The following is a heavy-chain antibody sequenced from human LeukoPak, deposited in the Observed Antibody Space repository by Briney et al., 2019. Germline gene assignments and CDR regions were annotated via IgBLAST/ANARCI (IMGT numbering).Heavy chain of an antibody. J-gene: IGHJ4*02. CDR2: IWYDGSNK. CDR1: GFTFSSYW. V-gene: IGHV3-33*08. CDR3: AREALQSYFDY. Sequence: GGSLRLSCAASGFTFSSYWMSWVRQAPGKGLEWVAVIWYDGSNKYYADSVKGRFTISRDNSKNTLYPQMNSLRAEDTAVYYCAREALQSYFDYWGQGTLVTVSS.